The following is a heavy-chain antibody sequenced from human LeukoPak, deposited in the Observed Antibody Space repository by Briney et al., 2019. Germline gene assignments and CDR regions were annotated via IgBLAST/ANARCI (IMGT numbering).Heavy chain of an antibody. J-gene: IGHJ4*02. CDR1: GGSISSFY. V-gene: IGHV4-59*01. CDR2: IYYGGST. CDR3: ARDGGFGELSGYFDY. Sequence: SETLSLTCTVSGGSISSFYWNWLRQPPGKGLEWLGYIYYGGSTNYNPSLKSRVAISVDTSKNQFSLKLSSVTAADTAVYYCARDGGFGELSGYFDYWGQGTLVTVSS. D-gene: IGHD3-10*01.